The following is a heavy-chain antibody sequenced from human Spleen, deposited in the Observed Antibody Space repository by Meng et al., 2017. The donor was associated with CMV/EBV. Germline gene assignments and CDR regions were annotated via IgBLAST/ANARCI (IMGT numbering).Heavy chain of an antibody. CDR3: ARGLSYYEILTGYYNWFDP. D-gene: IGHD3-9*01. J-gene: IGHJ5*02. CDR1: GYTFINYY. CDR2: INPSGGGT. Sequence: ASVKVSCKASGYTFINYYIHWVRQAPGQGLEWVGIINPSGGGTSYAQKFQGRVAMTTDTSTRTIYMELSSLRSEDTAVYYCARGLSYYEILTGYYNWFDPWGQGTLVTVSS. V-gene: IGHV1-46*01.